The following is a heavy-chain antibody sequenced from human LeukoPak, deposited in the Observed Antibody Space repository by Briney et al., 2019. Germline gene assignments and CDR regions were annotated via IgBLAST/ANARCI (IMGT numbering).Heavy chain of an antibody. V-gene: IGHV3-48*01. Sequence: GGSLRLSCAASGDTLSSYSINWVRQAPGKGLEWVSYISLSSSTIYYADSVKGRFTISRDNAKNSLFLQMSSLRAEDTAVYYCSTAKFDYWGQGTLVTVSS. CDR1: GDTLSSYS. CDR3: STAKFDY. CDR2: ISLSSSTI. J-gene: IGHJ4*02.